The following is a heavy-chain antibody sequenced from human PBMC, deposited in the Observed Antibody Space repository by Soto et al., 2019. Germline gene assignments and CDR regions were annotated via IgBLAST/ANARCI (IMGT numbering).Heavy chain of an antibody. CDR1: GGTFSSHI. V-gene: IGHV1-69*02. D-gene: IGHD2-2*02. J-gene: IGHJ6*02. Sequence: QVQLVQSGAKVKKPGSSVKVSCKASGGTFSSHIISWVRQAPGQGLEWMGRIIPILGVANYAQKFQGRVTITADKSTNTAYMELTSLRSEDTAVFYCARVPIPLFYGMDVWGQGTTVTVSS. CDR3: ARVPIPLFYGMDV. CDR2: IIPILGVA.